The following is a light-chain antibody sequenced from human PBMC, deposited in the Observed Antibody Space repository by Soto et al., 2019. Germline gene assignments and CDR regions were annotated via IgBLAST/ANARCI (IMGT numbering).Light chain of an antibody. CDR2: AAR. CDR3: QQSHSTPYT. Sequence: DLQLTQSPSSLSPSVGDRITLSCRARQSISRNLNWYQQMPGKAPSLLIYAARDLQSGVPGRFSGSGSGTEFNLTISSLQPEELATYYCQQSHSTPYTFGQGTKLEI. J-gene: IGKJ2*01. CDR1: QSISRN. V-gene: IGKV1-39*01.